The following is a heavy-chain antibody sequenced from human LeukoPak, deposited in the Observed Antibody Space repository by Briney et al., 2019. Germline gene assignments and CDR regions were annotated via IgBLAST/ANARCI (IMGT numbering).Heavy chain of an antibody. J-gene: IGHJ4*02. CDR2: IWYDGSNK. D-gene: IGHD6-13*01. CDR3: ARADGYSSSFQDY. CDR1: GFTFSSYG. Sequence: GGSPRLSCAASGFTFSSYGMHWVRQAPGKGLEWVAVIWYDGSNKYYADSVKGRITISRDNSKNTLYLQMNSLRAEDTAVYYCARADGYSSSFQDYWGQGTLVTVSS. V-gene: IGHV3-33*01.